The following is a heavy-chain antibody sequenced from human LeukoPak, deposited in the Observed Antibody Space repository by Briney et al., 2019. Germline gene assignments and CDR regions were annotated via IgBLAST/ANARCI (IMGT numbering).Heavy chain of an antibody. CDR1: GSTVSSNY. D-gene: IGHD3-10*01. J-gene: IGHJ3*02. CDR2: IFTGGNT. V-gene: IGHV3-66*01. Sequence: HAGGSLRLSCAASGSTVSSNYMSWVRQAPGKGLEWVSVIFTGGNTYYADSVKGRFTISRDNAKNSLYLQMNSLRDEDTALYYCARDGGFGFLAAFDIWGQGTMVTVSS. CDR3: ARDGGFGFLAAFDI.